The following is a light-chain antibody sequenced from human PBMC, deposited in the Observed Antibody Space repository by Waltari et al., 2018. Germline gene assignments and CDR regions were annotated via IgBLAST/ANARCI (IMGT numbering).Light chain of an antibody. J-gene: IGKJ4*01. V-gene: IGKV1-9*01. CDR2: AAA. CDR3: QQSKSYPIT. CDR1: QGISTY. Sequence: DIQLTQSPSFLSSSVGDRVTISCRASQGISTYLAWFQQKPGKAPRRLIYAAAILQGGVPSRFSGSGSGTDFTLTISSLQPEDFGTYYCQQSKSYPITFGGGTKVEVK.